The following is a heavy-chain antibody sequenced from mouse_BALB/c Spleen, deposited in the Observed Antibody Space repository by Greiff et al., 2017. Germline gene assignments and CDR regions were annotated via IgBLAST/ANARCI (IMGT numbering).Heavy chain of an antibody. CDR2: IDTENGDT. CDR3: NARTVTLYYYAMDY. D-gene: IGHD4-1*01. Sequence: VQLQQSGAELVRSGASVKLSCTASGFNIKDYYMHWVKQRPEQGLEWIGWIDTENGDTEYAPKFQGKATMTADTSSNTAYLQLSSLTSEDTAVYYCNARTVTLYYYAMDYWGQGTSVTVSS. V-gene: IGHV14-4*02. CDR1: GFNIKDYY. J-gene: IGHJ4*01.